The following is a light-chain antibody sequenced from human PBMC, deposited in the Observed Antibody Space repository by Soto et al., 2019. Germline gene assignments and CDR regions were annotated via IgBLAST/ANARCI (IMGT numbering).Light chain of an antibody. Sequence: EIVLTQSPATLSLSPGERATLSCRASQRVSHYLAWYQQKPGQAPRLLIYDASNRATGIQARFSGSGPGTDFTITISSIEPEEVAVYYCQQRSNWPLYTFDQGTKLEIK. CDR3: QQRSNWPLYT. CDR2: DAS. CDR1: QRVSHY. V-gene: IGKV3-11*01. J-gene: IGKJ2*01.